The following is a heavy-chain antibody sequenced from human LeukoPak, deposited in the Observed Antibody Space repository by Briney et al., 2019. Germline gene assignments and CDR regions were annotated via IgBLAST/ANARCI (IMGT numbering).Heavy chain of an antibody. CDR1: EFTFSNYA. V-gene: IGHV3-30*04. Sequence: GGSLRLSCAASEFTFSNYAMHWVRQAPGKGLEWVAAISSDGSNKYYADSVKGRFTISRDNAKRSLYLQMTSLRAEDTAVYYCVTDYYDSSGYYAFHIWGQGTLVTVSS. CDR2: ISSDGSNK. CDR3: VTDYYDSSGYYAFHI. J-gene: IGHJ3*02. D-gene: IGHD3-22*01.